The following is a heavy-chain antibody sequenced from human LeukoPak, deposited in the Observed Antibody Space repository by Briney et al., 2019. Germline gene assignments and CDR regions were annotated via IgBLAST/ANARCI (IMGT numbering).Heavy chain of an antibody. J-gene: IGHJ4*02. D-gene: IGHD3-22*01. CDR1: GFTLSSYW. CDR3: VRDWGYDSSGYWQKYFDS. V-gene: IGHV3-74*01. CDR2: INHDGSST. Sequence: GGSLRLSCSASGFTLSSYWMHWVRHAPGKGLVWVSRINHDGSSTNYADSVKGRFTISRDNAKNTLHLQMNSLRAEDTAVYYCVRDWGYDSSGYWQKYFDSWGQGTLVTVSS.